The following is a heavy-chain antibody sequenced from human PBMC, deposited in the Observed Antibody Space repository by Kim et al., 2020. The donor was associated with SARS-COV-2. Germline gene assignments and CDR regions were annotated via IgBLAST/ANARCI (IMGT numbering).Heavy chain of an antibody. Sequence: YADSVKGRFTISRDNSKDTLYLQMNSRRAEDTAVYYCANAKGSSWADVDYWGQGTLVTVSS. J-gene: IGHJ4*02. CDR3: ANAKGSSWADVDY. D-gene: IGHD6-13*01. V-gene: IGHV3-23*01.